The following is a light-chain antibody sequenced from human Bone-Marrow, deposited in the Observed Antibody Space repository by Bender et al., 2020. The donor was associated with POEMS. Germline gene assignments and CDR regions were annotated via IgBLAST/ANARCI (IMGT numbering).Light chain of an antibody. J-gene: IGLJ3*02. CDR3: QVWDNNSDHPV. CDR2: DDT. CDR1: NIESKS. Sequence: SYVLTQPPSVSVAPGKTARITCGGNNIESKSVHWYQQKPGQAPVVAVYDDTDRPSGIPARFSGSNSGNTASLTISIVEAGDEADYYCQVWDNNSDHPVFGGGTKLTVL. V-gene: IGLV3-21*03.